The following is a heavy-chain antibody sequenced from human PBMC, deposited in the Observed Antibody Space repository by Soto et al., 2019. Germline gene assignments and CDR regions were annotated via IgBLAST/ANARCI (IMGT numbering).Heavy chain of an antibody. CDR2: IKNKANSYTT. Sequence: EVQLVESGGGLVQPEGSLRLSCAASGFTFSDNYMDWVRQAPGKGREWVGRIKNKANSYTTEYAAPVKGRFIISRDDSKNSVFLQMNRLKTDDTAVYYCTRVRLGSRRSSDYWGQGILVTVSS. CDR3: TRVRLGSRRSSDY. J-gene: IGHJ4*02. CDR1: GFTFSDNY. V-gene: IGHV3-72*01. D-gene: IGHD6-13*01.